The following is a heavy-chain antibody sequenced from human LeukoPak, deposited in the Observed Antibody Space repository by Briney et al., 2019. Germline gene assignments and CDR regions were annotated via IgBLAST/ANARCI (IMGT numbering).Heavy chain of an antibody. D-gene: IGHD2-15*01. J-gene: IGHJ6*02. CDR2: ISAYNGNT. CDR1: GYTFTSYG. CDR3: ARESGYCSGGSCPYYYGMDV. V-gene: IGHV1-18*01. Sequence: GASVSVSCKASGYTFTSYGISWVRQAPGQGLEWMGWISAYNGNTNYAQKLQGRVTMTTDTSTSTAYMELRSLRSDDTAVYYCARESGYCSGGSCPYYYGMDVWGQGTTVTVSS.